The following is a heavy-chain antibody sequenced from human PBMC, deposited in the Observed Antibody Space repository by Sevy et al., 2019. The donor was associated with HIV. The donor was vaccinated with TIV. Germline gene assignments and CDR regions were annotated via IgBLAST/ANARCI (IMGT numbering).Heavy chain of an antibody. J-gene: IGHJ4*02. V-gene: IGHV3-7*03. CDR2: VKQDGYET. CDR1: GFNFRNSW. D-gene: IGHD1-26*01. CDR3: VRDKEEGASVLDY. Sequence: GGSLRLSCATFGFNFRNSWMAWVRLPPGKGLEFLADVKQDGYETYYVDSVKGRFTISRDNAKNSLHLQMNSLRAEDTAMYFSVRDKEEGASVLDYWGQGTPVTVSS.